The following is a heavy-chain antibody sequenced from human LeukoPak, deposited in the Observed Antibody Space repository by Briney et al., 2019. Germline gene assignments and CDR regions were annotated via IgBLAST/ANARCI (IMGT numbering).Heavy chain of an antibody. D-gene: IGHD3-22*01. Sequence: PGRSLRLSCAASGFTFSSYAMHWVRQAPGKGLEWVAVISYDGSNKYYADSVRGRFTISRDNSKNTLYLQMNSLRAEDTAVYYCARGRDSSGNFDYWGQGTLVTVSS. CDR2: ISYDGSNK. CDR3: ARGRDSSGNFDY. V-gene: IGHV3-30-3*01. CDR1: GFTFSSYA. J-gene: IGHJ4*02.